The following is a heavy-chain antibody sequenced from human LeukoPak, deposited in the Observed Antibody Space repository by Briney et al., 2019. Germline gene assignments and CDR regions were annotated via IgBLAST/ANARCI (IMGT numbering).Heavy chain of an antibody. CDR1: GFTFSSYS. Sequence: GGSLRLSCAASGFTFSSYSMNWVRQAPGKGLEWVSSISSSNSYIYYADSVKGRFTISRDNAKNSLYLQMNSLRAEDTAVYYCAKWGDYDGAFDIWGQGTMVTVSS. J-gene: IGHJ3*02. CDR3: AKWGDYDGAFDI. CDR2: ISSSNSYI. V-gene: IGHV3-21*01. D-gene: IGHD4-23*01.